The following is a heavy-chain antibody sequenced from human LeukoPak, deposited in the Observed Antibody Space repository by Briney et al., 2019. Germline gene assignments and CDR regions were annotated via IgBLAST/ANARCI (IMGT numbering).Heavy chain of an antibody. D-gene: IGHD6-19*01. CDR3: ASLPMYSSGWYFDH. CDR2: IIPIFGTA. CDR1: GGTFSSYA. J-gene: IGHJ4*02. V-gene: IGHV1-69*13. Sequence: GASVKVSCKASGGTFSSYAISWVRQAPGQGLEWMGGIIPIFGTANYAQKFQGRVTITADESTSTAYMELSSLRSEDTAVYYCASLPMYSSGWYFDHWGRGTLVTVSS.